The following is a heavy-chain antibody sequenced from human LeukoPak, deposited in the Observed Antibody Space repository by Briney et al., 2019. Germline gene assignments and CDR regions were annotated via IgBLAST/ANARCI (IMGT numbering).Heavy chain of an antibody. CDR1: GGSISSSSYY. J-gene: IGHJ4*02. CDR2: IYHSGST. Sequence: SETLSLTCTVSGGSISSSSYYWGWIRQPPGKGLEWIGSIYHSGSTYYNPSLKSRVTISVDTSKNQFSLKLSSVTAADTAVYYCARVGATYLPFDYWGQGTLVTVSS. CDR3: ARVGATYLPFDY. V-gene: IGHV4-39*07. D-gene: IGHD1-26*01.